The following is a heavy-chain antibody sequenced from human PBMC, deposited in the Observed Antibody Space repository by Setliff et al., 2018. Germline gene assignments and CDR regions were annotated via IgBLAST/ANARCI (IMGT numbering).Heavy chain of an antibody. CDR3: ATTRSSGWYEYEYYFDY. J-gene: IGHJ4*02. V-gene: IGHV3-30*03. CDR1: GYTFSSYA. D-gene: IGHD6-19*01. Sequence: GGSLRLSCVASGYTFSSYAIHWVRQAPGKGLEWVALISWDGTKTSYADSVRGRFTISRDGSKSTLYLDMSSLRSEDTAVYYCATTRSSGWYEYEYYFDYWGQGTLVTVSS. CDR2: ISWDGTKT.